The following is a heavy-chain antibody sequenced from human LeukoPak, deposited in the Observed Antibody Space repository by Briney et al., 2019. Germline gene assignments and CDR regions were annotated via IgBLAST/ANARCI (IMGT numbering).Heavy chain of an antibody. V-gene: IGHV3-7*01. CDR3: ARSPLKWELPGY. J-gene: IGHJ4*02. D-gene: IGHD1-26*01. Sequence: GGSLRLSCAASGFTFSNYWRSWVRQAPGKGLEWVGNIKQDGSEKYYVDSVRGRFTISRANAKNSLYLQMNTLRAEDTATYYCARSPLKWELPGYWGQGTLVTVSS. CDR1: GFTFSNYW. CDR2: IKQDGSEK.